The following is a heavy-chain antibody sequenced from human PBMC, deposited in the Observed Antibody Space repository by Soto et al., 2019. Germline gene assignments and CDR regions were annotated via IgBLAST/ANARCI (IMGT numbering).Heavy chain of an antibody. CDR2: IIPILGIA. J-gene: IGHJ4*02. CDR1: GGTFSSYT. D-gene: IGHD3-22*01. CDR3: ARDAGYYYDSSGYPDW. V-gene: IGHV1-69*04. Sequence: SVKVSCKASGGTFSSYTISWVRQAPGQGLEWMGRIIPILGIANYAQKFQGRVTITADKSTSTAYMELSSLRSEDTAVYYCARDAGYYYDSSGYPDWWGQGTLVTVSS.